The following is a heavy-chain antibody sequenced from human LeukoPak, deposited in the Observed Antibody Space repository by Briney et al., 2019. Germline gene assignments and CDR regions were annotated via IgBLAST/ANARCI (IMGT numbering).Heavy chain of an antibody. D-gene: IGHD2-21*01. J-gene: IGHJ4*02. Sequence: SETLSLTCTVSGGSISSYYWSWIRQPPGKGLEWIGYIYYSGSTYYNPSLKSRVTISVDTSKNQFSLKLSSVTAADTAVYYCARGIGEAEGPFDYWGQGTQVTVSS. CDR2: IYYSGST. CDR3: ARGIGEAEGPFDY. CDR1: GGSISSYY. V-gene: IGHV4-59*06.